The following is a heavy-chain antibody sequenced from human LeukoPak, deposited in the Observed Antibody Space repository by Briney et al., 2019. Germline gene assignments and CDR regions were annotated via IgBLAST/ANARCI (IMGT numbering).Heavy chain of an antibody. CDR3: ANIERYYYYMDV. Sequence: KTSETLSLTCTVSGGSITTSSYYWGWIRQPPGKGLEWIGSIYYSGRTYYNPSLKSRVTISVDTSKSQVSLKLSSVTAADTAVYYCANIERYYYYMDVWGKGTTVTVSS. V-gene: IGHV4-39*01. D-gene: IGHD5-12*01. CDR2: IYYSGRT. J-gene: IGHJ6*03. CDR1: GGSITTSSYY.